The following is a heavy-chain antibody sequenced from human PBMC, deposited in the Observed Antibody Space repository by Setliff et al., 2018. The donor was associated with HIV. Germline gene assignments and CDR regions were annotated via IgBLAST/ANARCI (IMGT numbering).Heavy chain of an antibody. V-gene: IGHV1-69*05. CDR3: ARVGGIELWNQAYFDY. Sequence: SVKVSCKASGGTFKNFAINWVRQAPGQGLEWMGGIIPISGTAVYSQNFRGRVTVTTDDSTNTAYMEISSLKSDDTAVYFCARVGGIELWNQAYFDYWGQGTLVTVS. CDR1: GGTFKNFA. D-gene: IGHD1-1*01. J-gene: IGHJ4*02. CDR2: IIPISGTA.